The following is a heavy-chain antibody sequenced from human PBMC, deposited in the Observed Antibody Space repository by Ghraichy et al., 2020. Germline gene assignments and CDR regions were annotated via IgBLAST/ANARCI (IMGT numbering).Heavy chain of an antibody. CDR1: GDSVSSNSAA. Sequence: SQTLSLTCAISGDSVSSNSAAWNWIRQSPSRGLEWLGRTYYRSKWYNDYAVSVKSRITINPDTSKNQFSLQLNSVTPEDTAVYYCARDRIPASSNYDFWSGYISDYGMDVWANGPRSPSP. V-gene: IGHV6-1*01. D-gene: IGHD3-3*01. J-gene: IGHJ6*02. CDR3: ARDRIPASSNYDFWSGYISDYGMDV. CDR2: TYYRSKWYN.